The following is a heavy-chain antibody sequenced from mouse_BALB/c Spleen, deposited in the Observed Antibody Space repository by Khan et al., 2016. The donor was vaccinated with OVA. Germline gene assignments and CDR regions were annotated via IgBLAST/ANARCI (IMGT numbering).Heavy chain of an antibody. CDR2: IWAGGST. J-gene: IGHJ2*01. V-gene: IGHV2-9*02. CDR3: ARNREPDYFDY. Sequence: QVQLKESGPGLVAPSQSLSITCTVSGFSLTSHGVHWVRQPPGKGLAWLGVIWAGGSTNYNSALMSRLSISKDSSKSQVFLKGNSLQTDDTAIYYCARNREPDYFDYWGQGTTLIVSS. CDR1: GFSLTSHG.